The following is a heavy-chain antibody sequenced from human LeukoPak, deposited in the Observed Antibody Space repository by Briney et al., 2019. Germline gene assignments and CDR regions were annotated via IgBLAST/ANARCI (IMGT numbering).Heavy chain of an antibody. Sequence: TASETLSLTCTVSGGSISSGGYYWSWIRQPPGKGLEWIGSIYYSGSTYYNPSLKSRVTISVDTSKNQFSLKLSSVTAADTAVYYCASPYSSSWYFQHWGQGTLVTVSS. D-gene: IGHD6-13*01. CDR2: IYYSGST. CDR1: GGSISSGGYY. J-gene: IGHJ1*01. CDR3: ASPYSSSWYFQH. V-gene: IGHV4-39*07.